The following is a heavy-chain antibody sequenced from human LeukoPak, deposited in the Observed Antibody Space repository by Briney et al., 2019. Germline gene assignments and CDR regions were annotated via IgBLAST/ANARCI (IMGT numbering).Heavy chain of an antibody. J-gene: IGHJ4*02. V-gene: IGHV3-74*01. CDR3: ARGRVTSSWYYFDY. D-gene: IGHD6-13*01. Sequence: AGGSLRLSCAASGFTFSSYWMHWVRQAPGKGLVWVSRINTDGSSPTYVASVKGRCTISRDNAKNTLYLQINSLRAEDTSVYYCARGRVTSSWYYFDYWGQGALVTVSS. CDR1: GFTFSSYW. CDR2: INTDGSSP.